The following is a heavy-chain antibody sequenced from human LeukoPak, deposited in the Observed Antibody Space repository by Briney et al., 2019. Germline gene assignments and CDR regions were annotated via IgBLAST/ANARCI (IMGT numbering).Heavy chain of an antibody. CDR3: ARPMTSDHYYYYGMDV. Sequence: ASVKVSCKTSGFTFTNYGINWVRQAPGQGLEWMGWISAYNGNTKYAQKLQGRVTMTTDTFTSTAFMELRSLRSDDTAVYYCARPMTSDHYYYYGMDVWGQGTTVTVSS. CDR2: ISAYNGNT. J-gene: IGHJ6*02. V-gene: IGHV1-18*01. CDR1: GFTFTNYG.